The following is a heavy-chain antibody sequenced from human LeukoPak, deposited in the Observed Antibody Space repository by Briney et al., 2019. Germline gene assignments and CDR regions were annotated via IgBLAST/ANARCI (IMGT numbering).Heavy chain of an antibody. CDR2: INPGGGST. CDR1: GYTFTSYY. V-gene: IGHV1-46*01. D-gene: IGHD5-12*01. J-gene: IGHJ4*02. CDR3: ARDCGWLRPDGIDY. Sequence: ASVKVSRKASGYTFTSYYMHWVRQAPGQGLEWMGIINPGGGSTSYAQKFQGRVTMTRDMSTSTVYMELSSLRSEDTAVYYCARDCGWLRPDGIDYWGQGTLVTVS.